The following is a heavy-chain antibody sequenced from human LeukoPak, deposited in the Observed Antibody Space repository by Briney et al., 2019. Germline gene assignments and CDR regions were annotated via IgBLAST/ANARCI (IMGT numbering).Heavy chain of an antibody. CDR1: GFSFSSYS. CDR3: ASAGSGLY. Sequence: GGALRLSCAAPGFSFSSYSMNWVRQAPGEGLEWVSYISSSSSTIYYADSVKGRFTISRDNAKNSLYLQMNSLRDEDTAVYYCASAGSGLYWGQGTLVTVSS. V-gene: IGHV3-48*02. CDR2: ISSSSSTI. J-gene: IGHJ4*02. D-gene: IGHD6-19*01.